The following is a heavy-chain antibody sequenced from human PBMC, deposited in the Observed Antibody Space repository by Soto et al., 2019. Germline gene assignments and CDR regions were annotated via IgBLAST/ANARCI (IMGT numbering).Heavy chain of an antibody. CDR1: GGTFSSYA. CDR2: IIPIFGTA. J-gene: IGHJ5*02. Sequence: ASVKVSCKASGGTFSSYAISWVRQAPGQGLEWMGGIIPIFGTANYAQKFQGRVTITAGESTSTAYMELSSLRSEDTAVYYCARGGRSYYYDSGGYYGNWFDPWGQGTLVTSPQ. V-gene: IGHV1-69*13. CDR3: ARGGRSYYYDSGGYYGNWFDP. D-gene: IGHD3-22*01.